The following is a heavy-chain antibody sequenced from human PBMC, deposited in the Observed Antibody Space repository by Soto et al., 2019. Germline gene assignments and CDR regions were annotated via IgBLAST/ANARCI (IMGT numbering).Heavy chain of an antibody. V-gene: IGHV4-59*01. CDR3: ARNLLYSGYGIYFDY. J-gene: IGHJ4*02. CDR2: IYYSGST. CDR1: GGSISSYY. Sequence: SETLSLTCTVSGGSISSYYWSWIRQPPGKGLEWIGYIYYSGSTNYNPSLKSRVTISVDTSKNQFSLKLSSVTAADTAVYYCARNLLYSGYGIYFDYWGQGTLVTVSS. D-gene: IGHD5-12*01.